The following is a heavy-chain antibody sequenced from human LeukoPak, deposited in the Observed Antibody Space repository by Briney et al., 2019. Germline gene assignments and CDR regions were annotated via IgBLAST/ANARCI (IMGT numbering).Heavy chain of an antibody. CDR3: ARDWELTY. CDR2: IYCSDDST. Sequence: ASVTVSCKASGYTFITYHIHWVRQAPGQGLEWMGSIYCSDDSTIYAQKFQGRVTITSDTSTSTVYMDLSSLRSEDTAIYYCARDWELTYWGQGTLVTVSS. CDR1: GYTFITYH. J-gene: IGHJ4*02. V-gene: IGHV1-46*01. D-gene: IGHD1-26*01.